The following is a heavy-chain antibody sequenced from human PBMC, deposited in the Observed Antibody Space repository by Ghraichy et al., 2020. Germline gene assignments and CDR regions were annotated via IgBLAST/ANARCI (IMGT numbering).Heavy chain of an antibody. V-gene: IGHV3-74*01. J-gene: IGHJ4*02. CDR3: ARGGPEYCSGGSCYAGDY. CDR2: INSDGSSI. D-gene: IGHD2-15*01. CDR1: GFTFSSYW. Sequence: GGSLRLSCAVSGFTFSSYWMHWVRQAPGKGLVWVSRINSDGSSISYADSVKGRFTFSRDNAKNTLYLQMNSLRADDTAVYYCARGGPEYCSGGSCYAGDYWGQGTLVTDSS.